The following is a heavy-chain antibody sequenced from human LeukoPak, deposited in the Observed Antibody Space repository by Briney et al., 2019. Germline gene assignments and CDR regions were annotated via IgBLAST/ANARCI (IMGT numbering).Heavy chain of an antibody. CDR2: IFYSGNT. V-gene: IGHV4-39*07. J-gene: IGHJ5*02. CDR3: ARDTSPSDILTGQPRGNWFDP. CDR1: GGSINSSSYY. Sequence: PSETLSLTCTVSGGSINSSSYYWGWIRQPPGKGLEWIGSIFYSGNTYDNPSLKSRVTISVDTSKDQFSLKLSSVTAADTAVYYCARDTSPSDILTGQPRGNWFDPWGQGTLVTVSS. D-gene: IGHD3-9*01.